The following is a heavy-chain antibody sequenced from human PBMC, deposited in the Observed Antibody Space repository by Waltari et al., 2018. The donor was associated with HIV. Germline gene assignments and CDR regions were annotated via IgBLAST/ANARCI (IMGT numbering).Heavy chain of an antibody. V-gene: IGHV3-23*01. CDR3: AKPKVPYYYDSSGYYWGFDY. CDR2: ISGSGGST. Sequence: EVQLLESGGGLVQPGGSLRLSCAASGFTFSSYAMSWVRQAPGKGLEWVSAISGSGGSTYYADSVKGRFTISRDNSKNTLYLQMNSLRAEDTAVYYCAKPKVPYYYDSSGYYWGFDYWGQGTLVTVSS. J-gene: IGHJ4*02. CDR1: GFTFSSYA. D-gene: IGHD3-22*01.